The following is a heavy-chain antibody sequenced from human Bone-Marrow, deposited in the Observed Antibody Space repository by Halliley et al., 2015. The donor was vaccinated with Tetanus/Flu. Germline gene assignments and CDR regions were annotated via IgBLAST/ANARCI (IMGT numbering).Heavy chain of an antibody. CDR1: GSTISSSNYH. V-gene: IGHV4-39*01. CDR2: VFYDGDT. CDR3: VRHWGSYSYGDILGPFVD. J-gene: IGHJ4*02. Sequence: LRLSCNASGSTISSSNYHWGWIRQSPGKGLEWIGSVFYDGDTYYNPSLESRVAISVDTSTNRFSLRLTSVTAADAAVFYCVRHWGSYSYGDILGPFVDWGLGIHVIVS. D-gene: IGHD5-18*01.